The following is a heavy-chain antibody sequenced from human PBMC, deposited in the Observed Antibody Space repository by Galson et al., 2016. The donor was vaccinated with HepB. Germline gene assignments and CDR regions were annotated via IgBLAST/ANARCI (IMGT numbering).Heavy chain of an antibody. Sequence: SVKVSCKASGYLFSTYFIHWVRQAPGQGLEWMGLFNPSRGSTTYAQKLQGRVTMSGDTSTGTFYMELSSLTSEDTAMYYCARRSAGGSEAFLDYWGQGTLVTVSS. CDR2: FNPSRGST. CDR1: GYLFSTYF. J-gene: IGHJ4*02. D-gene: IGHD6-19*01. V-gene: IGHV1-46*04. CDR3: ARRSAGGSEAFLDY.